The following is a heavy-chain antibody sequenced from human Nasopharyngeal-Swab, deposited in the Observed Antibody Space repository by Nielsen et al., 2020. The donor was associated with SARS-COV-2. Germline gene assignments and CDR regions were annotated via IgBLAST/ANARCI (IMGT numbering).Heavy chain of an antibody. Sequence: ASVKVSCKASGYTFTGYYMHWVRQAPGQGLEWMGRINPNSGGTNYAQKFQGRVTMTRDTSISTAYMELSRLRSDDTAVYYCARDHGPYYYYGMDVWGQGTLVTVSS. J-gene: IGHJ6*02. V-gene: IGHV1-2*06. CDR3: ARDHGPYYYYGMDV. CDR2: INPNSGGT. CDR1: GYTFTGYY.